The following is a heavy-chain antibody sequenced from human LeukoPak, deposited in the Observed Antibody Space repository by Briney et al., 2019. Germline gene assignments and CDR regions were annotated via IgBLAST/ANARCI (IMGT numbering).Heavy chain of an antibody. Sequence: SETLSLTCTVSGGSISSYYWSWIRQPPGKGLEWIGYIYYSGSTNYIPSLKSRVTISVDTSKNQFSLKLSSVTAADTAVYYCARGKLSYFDYWGQGTLVTVSS. J-gene: IGHJ4*02. D-gene: IGHD5-18*01. CDR3: ARGKLSYFDY. CDR1: GGSISSYY. CDR2: IYYSGST. V-gene: IGHV4-59*01.